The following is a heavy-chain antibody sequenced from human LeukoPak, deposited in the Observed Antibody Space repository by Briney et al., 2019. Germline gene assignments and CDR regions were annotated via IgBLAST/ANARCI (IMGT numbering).Heavy chain of an antibody. CDR2: IKQEGTET. Sequence: GGSLRLSCAASGFSFSNFWMNWVRQAPGKALEWVANIKQEGTETHYMDSVKGRLTISRDNAKNSMSLQMNSLRAEDTAVYYCAPLNWVYPDGFDIWGQGTMVTVSS. V-gene: IGHV3-7*01. D-gene: IGHD6-13*01. CDR1: GFSFSNFW. CDR3: APLNWVYPDGFDI. J-gene: IGHJ3*02.